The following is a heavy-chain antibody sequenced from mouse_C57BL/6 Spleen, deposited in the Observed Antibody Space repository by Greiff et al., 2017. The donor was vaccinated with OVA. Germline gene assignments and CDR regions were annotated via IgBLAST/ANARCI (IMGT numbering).Heavy chain of an antibody. D-gene: IGHD2-4*01. Sequence: EVKLLESGPGMVKPSQSLSLTCTVTGYSITSGYDWHWIRHFPGNKLEWMGYISYSGSTNYNPSLKSRISITHDTSKNHFFLKLNSVTTEDTATYYCARVDYLNWYFDVWGTGTTVTVSS. CDR3: ARVDYLNWYFDV. J-gene: IGHJ1*03. CDR2: ISYSGST. V-gene: IGHV3-1*01. CDR1: GYSITSGYD.